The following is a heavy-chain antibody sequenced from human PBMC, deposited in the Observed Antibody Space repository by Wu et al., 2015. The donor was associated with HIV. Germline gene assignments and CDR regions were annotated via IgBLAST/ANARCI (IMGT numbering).Heavy chain of an antibody. Sequence: QVQLVQSGAGVKKPGSSVKVSCKASGGSFSDYAISWVRQAPGQGLEWMGRIIPMYGKPIDAQKFQGRITITADDSTSTVDMESSSLRSEDTAVYFCARDRDGGGFYYGMDVWGQGTTVTVSS. D-gene: IGHD2-15*01. V-gene: IGHV1-69*18. CDR3: ARDRDGGGFYYGMDV. CDR2: IIPMYGKP. CDR1: GGSFSDYA. J-gene: IGHJ6*02.